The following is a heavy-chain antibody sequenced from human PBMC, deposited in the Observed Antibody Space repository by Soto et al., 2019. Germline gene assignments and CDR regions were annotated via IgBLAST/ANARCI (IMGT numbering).Heavy chain of an antibody. J-gene: IGHJ5*02. CDR2: IYYSGST. D-gene: IGHD1-7*01. V-gene: IGHV4-59*12. CDR3: ARDSLTGNYFDP. Sequence: SETLSLTCTVSGGSIGSYYWSWIRQPPGKGLEWIGYIYYSGSTNYNPSLKNRVTISVDKSKNQFSLTLSFVTAADTAVYYCARDSLTGNYFDPWGQGTLVTVSS. CDR1: GGSIGSYY.